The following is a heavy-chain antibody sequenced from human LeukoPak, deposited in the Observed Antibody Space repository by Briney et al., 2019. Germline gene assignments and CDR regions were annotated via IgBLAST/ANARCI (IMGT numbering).Heavy chain of an antibody. D-gene: IGHD3-10*01. V-gene: IGHV4-39*07. CDR2: IYYSGST. CDR1: GGSISSSSYY. CDR3: AREIVLLWFGEFPHPPNWFDP. J-gene: IGHJ5*02. Sequence: ASETLSLTCTVSGGSISSSSYYWGWIRQPPGKGLEWIGSIYYSGSTYYNPSLKSRVTISVDTSKNQFSLKLSSVTAADTAVYYCAREIVLLWFGEFPHPPNWFDPWGQGTLVTVSS.